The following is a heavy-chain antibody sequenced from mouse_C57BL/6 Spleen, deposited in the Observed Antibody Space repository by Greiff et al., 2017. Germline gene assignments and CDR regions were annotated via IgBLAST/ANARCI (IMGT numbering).Heavy chain of an antibody. D-gene: IGHD1-1*02. CDR1: GYTFTSYW. CDR3: ARWGGGNAMDY. J-gene: IGHJ4*01. Sequence: VQLQQSGAELVMPGASVKLSCKASGYTFTSYWMHWVKQRPGQGLEWIGEIDPSDSYTNYNQKFKGKSTLTVDKSSSTAYMQLSSLTSEDSAVYYGARWGGGNAMDYWGQGTSVTVCS. V-gene: IGHV1-69*01. CDR2: IDPSDSYT.